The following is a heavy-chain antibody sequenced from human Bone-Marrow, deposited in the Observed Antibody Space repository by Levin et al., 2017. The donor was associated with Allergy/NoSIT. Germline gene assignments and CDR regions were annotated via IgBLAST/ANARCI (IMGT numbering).Heavy chain of an antibody. CDR1: GLTFRNYA. CDR2: ISANGDST. CDR3: ASAPRGGVIPAALDY. J-gene: IGHJ4*02. D-gene: IGHD2-2*01. Sequence: GESLKISCAASGLTFRNYAKYWVRQAPGKGLEFVSGISANGDSTYYANSVRGRFTISRDNSKNTLYLQMGSLRADDPAVYFCASAPRGGVIPAALDYWGQGTLVTVSS. V-gene: IGHV3-64*01.